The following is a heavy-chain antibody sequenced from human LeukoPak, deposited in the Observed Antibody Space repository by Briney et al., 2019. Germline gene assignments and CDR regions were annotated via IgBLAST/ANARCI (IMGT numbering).Heavy chain of an antibody. CDR1: GYTFTKEA. J-gene: IGHJ6*03. CDR3: ARAYCGGDCYTQPYYYYMDV. Sequence: SVKVSCKAFGYTFTKEAISWVRQAPGQGLEWMGGIIPIFGTANYAQKFQGRVTITADESTSTAYMELSSLRSEDTAVYYCARAYCGGDCYTQPYYYYMDVWGKGTTVTISS. CDR2: IIPIFGTA. V-gene: IGHV1-69*13. D-gene: IGHD2-21*02.